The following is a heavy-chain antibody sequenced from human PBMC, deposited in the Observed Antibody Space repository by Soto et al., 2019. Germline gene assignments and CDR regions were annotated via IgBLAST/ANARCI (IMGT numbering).Heavy chain of an antibody. J-gene: IGHJ5*02. CDR2: IYHGGST. Sequence: SVTLSLTCTVSGVSFSSGGYSWSWIRQPPGKGLEWIGYIYHGGSTYYNPSLKSRVTISVDRSKNQFSLKLSSVTAADTAVYYCARGPPFLPWGQGTLVTVSS. CDR1: GVSFSSGGYS. D-gene: IGHD3-3*02. CDR3: ARGPPFLP. V-gene: IGHV4-30-2*01.